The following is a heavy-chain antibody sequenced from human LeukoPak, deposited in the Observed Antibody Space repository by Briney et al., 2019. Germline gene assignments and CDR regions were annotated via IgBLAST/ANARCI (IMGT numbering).Heavy chain of an antibody. CDR1: GGSIRSSYYY. V-gene: IGHV4-39*01. CDR3: ARDYGGNFGP. D-gene: IGHD4-23*01. Sequence: SETLSLTCTVSGGSIRSSYYYWGWIRHPPGKGLEWIGSIYDSGSTYYNPSLKSRVTISVDTSKNQFSLKLNSVTAADTAVYDCARDYGGNFGPWGQGTLVTVSS. J-gene: IGHJ5*02. CDR2: IYDSGST.